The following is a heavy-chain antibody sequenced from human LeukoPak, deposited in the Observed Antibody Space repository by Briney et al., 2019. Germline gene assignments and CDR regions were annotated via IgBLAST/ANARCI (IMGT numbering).Heavy chain of an antibody. V-gene: IGHV3-9*01. CDR3: TKVWRYGSGSYITDN. J-gene: IGHJ4*02. CDR2: ISCNSGSI. D-gene: IGHD3-10*01. CDR1: GFTFGDYA. Sequence: GGSLRLSCAASGFTFGDYAMHWVRQAPGKGLEWVSSISCNSGSICYADSVKGRFTISRDNAKNSLYLQMNSLRAEDTAVYYCTKVWRYGSGSYITDNWGQGTLVTVSS.